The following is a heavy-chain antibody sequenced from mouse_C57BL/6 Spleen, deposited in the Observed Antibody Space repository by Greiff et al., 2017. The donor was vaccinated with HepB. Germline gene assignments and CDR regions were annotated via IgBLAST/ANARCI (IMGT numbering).Heavy chain of an antibody. CDR1: GFSLTSYG. CDR3: AKIEVEGYFDV. CDR2: IWRGGST. Sequence: VKLMESGPGLVQPSQSLSITCTVSGFSLTSYGVHWVRQSPGKGLEWLGVIWRGGSTDYNAAFMSRLSITKENSKSQVFFKMNSLQADDTAIYYCAKIEVEGYFDVWGTGTTVTVSS. V-gene: IGHV2-5*01. D-gene: IGHD1-1*01. J-gene: IGHJ1*03.